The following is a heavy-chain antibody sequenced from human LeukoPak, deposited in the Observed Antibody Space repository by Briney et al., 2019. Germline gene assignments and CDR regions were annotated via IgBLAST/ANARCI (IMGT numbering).Heavy chain of an antibody. CDR2: INHSGST. J-gene: IGHJ4*02. CDR1: GGSFSGYY. CDR3: AAVSGYSGYDPYYFDY. V-gene: IGHV4-34*01. Sequence: SETLSLTCAVYGGSFSGYYWSWIRQPPGKGLEWIGEINHSGSTNYNPSLKSRVTISVDTSKNQFSLKLSSETAADTAVYYCAAVSGYSGYDPYYFDYWGQGTLVTVSS. D-gene: IGHD5-12*01.